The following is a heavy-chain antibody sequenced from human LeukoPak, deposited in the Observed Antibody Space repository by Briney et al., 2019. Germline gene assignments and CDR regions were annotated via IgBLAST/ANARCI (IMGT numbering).Heavy chain of an antibody. V-gene: IGHV4-4*07. J-gene: IGHJ4*01. D-gene: IGHD1-14*01. CDR1: GVSISSYY. CDR2: MCISADT. CDR3: ATGAGVFDY. Sequence: SETLSLTCIVSGVSISSYYWSWIRQPAGKGLEWIGHMCISADTNYKPSLKSRLTMSADMSNNETSLKLTSVTAADTAVYYCATGAGVFDYWGQGILVTVSS.